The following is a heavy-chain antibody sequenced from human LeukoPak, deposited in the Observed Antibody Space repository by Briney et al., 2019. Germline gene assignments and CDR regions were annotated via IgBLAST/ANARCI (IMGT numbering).Heavy chain of an antibody. V-gene: IGHV4-4*07. D-gene: IGHD2-2*02. CDR2: IYTSGST. Sequence: QTSETLSLTCTVSGGSISSYYWSWIRQPAGKGLEWIGRIYTSGSTNYNPSLKSRVTISVDTSKNQFSLKLSSVTAADTAVYYCARAEWRYCSSTSCYIFDYWGQGTLVTVSS. CDR1: GGSISSYY. J-gene: IGHJ4*02. CDR3: ARAEWRYCSSTSCYIFDY.